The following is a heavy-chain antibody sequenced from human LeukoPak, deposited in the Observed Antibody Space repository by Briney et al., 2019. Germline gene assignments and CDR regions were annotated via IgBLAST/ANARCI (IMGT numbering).Heavy chain of an antibody. V-gene: IGHV3-23*01. D-gene: IGHD4-17*01. CDR1: GFTFSSCA. CDR3: AKGVTTVRIYYHGMDV. CDR2: ISGSGDSR. Sequence: PGGTLTLSCAASGFTFSSCAMSWVRQAPGTGLEWLSLISGSGDSRYYAASVKGRFTISRENAKHTLWLQMNSLRAEDTAVYYCAKGVTTVRIYYHGMDVWGQGTTVAVSS. J-gene: IGHJ6*02.